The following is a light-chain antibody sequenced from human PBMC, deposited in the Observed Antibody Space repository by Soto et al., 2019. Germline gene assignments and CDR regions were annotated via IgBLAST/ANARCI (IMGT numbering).Light chain of an antibody. V-gene: IGLV2-14*03. CDR3: SSYTSTNTWV. CDR1: SNDVGRYNY. CDR2: DVT. J-gene: IGLJ3*02. Sequence: QSALTQPASVSGSPGQSITISCTGTSNDVGRYNYVSWYQQHPGKAPKLMIFDVTDRPSGVSNRFSGSKSGNTASLTISGLQTEDEADYYCSSYTSTNTWVFGAGTKVTVL.